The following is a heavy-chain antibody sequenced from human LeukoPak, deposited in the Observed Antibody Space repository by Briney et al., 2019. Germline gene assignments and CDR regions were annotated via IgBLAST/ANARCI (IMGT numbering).Heavy chain of an antibody. V-gene: IGHV1-2*02. D-gene: IGHD1-7*01. CDR1: GCTFIDYF. J-gene: IGHJ3*02. CDR2: INPNSGIT. Sequence: ASVKVSCKASGCTFIDYFIHWVRQTPGQGLEWMGWINPNSGITRYAEKFQDRVTMTRDTAAYMELASLRSDDTAVYYCARAVSGTLGGAFDIWGQGTAVTVSS. CDR3: ARAVSGTLGGAFDI.